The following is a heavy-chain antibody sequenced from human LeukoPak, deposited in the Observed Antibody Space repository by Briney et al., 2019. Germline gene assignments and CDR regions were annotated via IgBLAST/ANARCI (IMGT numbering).Heavy chain of an antibody. CDR2: ISGSGGST. CDR1: GFTFSSYA. CDR3: AKATTGIAVAGIRFDY. Sequence: GGSLRLSCAASGFTFSSYAMRWVRQAPGKGLEWVSAISGSGGSTYYADSVKGRFTISRDNSKNTLYLQMNSLRAEDTAVYYCAKATTGIAVAGIRFDYGSQGSLVTVPS. J-gene: IGHJ4*02. D-gene: IGHD6-19*01. V-gene: IGHV3-23*01.